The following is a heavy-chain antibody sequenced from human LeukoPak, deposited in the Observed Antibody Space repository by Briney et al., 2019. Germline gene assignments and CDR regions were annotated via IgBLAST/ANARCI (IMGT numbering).Heavy chain of an antibody. CDR1: GGTFSSYA. V-gene: IGHV1-69*04. Sequence: SVKVSCKASGGTFSSYAISWVRQAPGQGLEWMGRIIPIFGIANYAQKFQGRVTITADKSTSTAYMELSSLRSEDTAVYYCAREADSSGYYYPGYWGQGTLVTVSS. CDR2: IIPIFGIA. J-gene: IGHJ4*02. D-gene: IGHD3-22*01. CDR3: AREADSSGYYYPGY.